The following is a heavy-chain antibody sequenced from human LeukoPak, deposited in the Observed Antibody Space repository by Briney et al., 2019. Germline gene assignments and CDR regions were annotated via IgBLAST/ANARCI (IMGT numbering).Heavy chain of an antibody. CDR3: ARGSGYCSSTSCYLYLFDS. CDR1: GRSLWRRDCY. D-gene: IGHD2-2*01. J-gene: IGHJ4*02. V-gene: IGHV4-39*01. Sequence: PAEPLSLICTLCGRSLWRRDCYGRWIRQPPGKGLEWIGRISYNGNTYYNPSLKSRVTISVDTSKNQFSLKLSSVTAADTAVYYCARGSGYCSSTSCYLYLFDSWGQGTLVTVSS. CDR2: ISYNGNT.